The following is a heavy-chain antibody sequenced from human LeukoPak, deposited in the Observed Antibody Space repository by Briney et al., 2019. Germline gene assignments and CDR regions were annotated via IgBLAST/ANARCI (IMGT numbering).Heavy chain of an antibody. V-gene: IGHV6-1*01. J-gene: IGHJ4*02. D-gene: IGHD6-19*01. CDR3: ARGTGWPQFDY. Sequence: SQTLSLTCAISGDSVSRDSIAWNWIRQSPSRGLEWLGRTYYKSAWYNDYAVSVKGRIIVNPDTSKNQFSLQLNSVTPEDTAVYYCARGTGWPQFDYWGQGTLVTVSS. CDR1: GDSVSRDSIA. CDR2: TYYKSAWYN.